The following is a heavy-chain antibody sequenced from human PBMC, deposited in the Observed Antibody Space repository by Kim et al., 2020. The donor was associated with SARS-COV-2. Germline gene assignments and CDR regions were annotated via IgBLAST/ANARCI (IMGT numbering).Heavy chain of an antibody. D-gene: IGHD3-10*01. CDR2: IYYSGST. CDR3: ARGGGVRGQINFDY. J-gene: IGHJ4*02. Sequence: SETLSLTCTVSGGSISSGGYYWSWIRQHPGKGLEWIGYIYYSGSTYYNPSLKSRVTISVDTSKNQFSLKLSSVTAADTAVYYCARGGGVRGQINFDYWGQGTLVTVSS. V-gene: IGHV4-31*03. CDR1: GGSISSGGYY.